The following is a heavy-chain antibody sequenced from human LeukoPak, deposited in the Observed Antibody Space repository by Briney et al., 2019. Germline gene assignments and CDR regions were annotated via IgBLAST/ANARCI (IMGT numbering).Heavy chain of an antibody. D-gene: IGHD1-26*01. Sequence: PGTSLRLSCATSGFTFRTTGVHWVRQGPGKGLEWVALMSSDGIITYYADSVKGRFTVSRDSSRDTLYLQMNSVRPDDTAVYYCAKDHSDSGRAFEYWGRGTLVTVPS. CDR3: AKDHSDSGRAFEY. CDR2: MSSDGIIT. V-gene: IGHV3-30*18. J-gene: IGHJ4*02. CDR1: GFTFRTTG.